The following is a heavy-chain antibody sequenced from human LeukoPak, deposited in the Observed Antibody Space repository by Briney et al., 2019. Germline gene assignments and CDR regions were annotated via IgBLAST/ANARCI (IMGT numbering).Heavy chain of an antibody. CDR2: ICISGSTI. V-gene: IGHV3-48*03. CDR3: ARDRGYSSGWFDY. D-gene: IGHD6-19*01. J-gene: IGHJ4*01. CDR1: GFTLRSYE. Sequence: GALRLSCAASGFTLRSYEMSWVRQGPGEGLEWGSYICISGSTICYADPVKSQFTISRVNAKNSLYLQMNSLRADDTAVYYCARDRGYSSGWFDYWGQGTLVTVSS.